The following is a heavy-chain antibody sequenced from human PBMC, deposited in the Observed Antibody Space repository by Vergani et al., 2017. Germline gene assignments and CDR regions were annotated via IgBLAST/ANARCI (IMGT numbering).Heavy chain of an antibody. Sequence: VQLVESGGGLVQPGGSLRLSCAASGFTFSSYAMHWVRQAPGKGLEWVAVISYDGSNKYYADSVKGRFTISRDNSKNTLYLQMNSLRAEDTAVYYCARRNYGDYGRRAFDYWGQGTLVTVSS. D-gene: IGHD4-17*01. J-gene: IGHJ4*02. CDR1: GFTFSSYA. CDR2: ISYDGSNK. V-gene: IGHV3-30-3*01. CDR3: ARRNYGDYGRRAFDY.